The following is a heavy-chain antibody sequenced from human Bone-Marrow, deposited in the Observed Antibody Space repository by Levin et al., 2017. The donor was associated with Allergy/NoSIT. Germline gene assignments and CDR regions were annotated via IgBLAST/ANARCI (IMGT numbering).Heavy chain of an antibody. CDR1: GFTFSSYA. Sequence: GGSLRLSCAASGFTFSSYAMSWVRQAPGKGLEWVSGISVSGGNTHYADSVKGRFTISRDNSKNTLYLQMNSLRAEDTAVYYCAKWDFYYENSGYGLDVWGQGTTVTVSS. CDR2: ISVSGGNT. J-gene: IGHJ6*02. V-gene: IGHV3-23*01. CDR3: AKWDFYYENSGYGLDV. D-gene: IGHD3-22*01.